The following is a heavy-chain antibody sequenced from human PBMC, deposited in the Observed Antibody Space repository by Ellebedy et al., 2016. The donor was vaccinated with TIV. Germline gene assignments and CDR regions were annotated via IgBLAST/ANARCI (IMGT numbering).Heavy chain of an antibody. D-gene: IGHD1-26*01. J-gene: IGHJ4*02. CDR2: INSDGSHT. CDR1: GFTFSGYR. Sequence: PGGSLRLSCAASGFTFSGYRMHRVRQAPGKGLVWVSGINSDGSHTSYADSVKGRFTISRDNAKNTLYLQMKSLRAEDTAVYYCAREWTTGYYDILDYWGQGTLVTVSS. V-gene: IGHV3-74*01. CDR3: AREWTTGYYDILDY.